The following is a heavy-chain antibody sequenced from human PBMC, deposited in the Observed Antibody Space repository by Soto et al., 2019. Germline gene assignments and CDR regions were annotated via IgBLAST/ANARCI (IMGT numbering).Heavy chain of an antibody. J-gene: IGHJ4*02. Sequence: GGSLRLSCAASGFTFSSYAMSWVRQAPGKGLEWVSAISGSGGSTYYADSVKGRFTISRDNSKNTLYLQMNSLRAEDTAVYYCAKGNSIAAALHLLFYDYWGQGTLVTVSS. CDR1: GFTFSSYA. V-gene: IGHV3-23*01. CDR2: ISGSGGST. D-gene: IGHD6-13*01. CDR3: AKGNSIAAALHLLFYDY.